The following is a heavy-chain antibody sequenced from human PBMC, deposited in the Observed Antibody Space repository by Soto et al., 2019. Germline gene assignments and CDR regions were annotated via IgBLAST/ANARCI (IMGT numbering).Heavy chain of an antibody. CDR3: ATGDYYDNSGYHENGGYFDL. D-gene: IGHD3-22*01. CDR2: IVPVLGSA. CDR1: GGTLSTFG. Sequence: QVQLVQSGAEVKKPGSSVKVSCKTSGGTLSTFGFSWVRQAPGQVLEWMGGIVPVLGSADYPQKFQGRVTITADTSINTVYVELSSLSSEDTAVYYCATGDYYDNSGYHENGGYFDLWGRGSLVTVSS. J-gene: IGHJ2*01. V-gene: IGHV1-69*06.